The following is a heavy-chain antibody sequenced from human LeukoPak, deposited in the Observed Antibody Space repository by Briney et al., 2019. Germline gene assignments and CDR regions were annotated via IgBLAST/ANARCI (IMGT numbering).Heavy chain of an antibody. CDR3: ARGVPSPFPDPFDH. CDR1: GFTVSNNY. J-gene: IGHJ4*02. V-gene: IGHV3-66*02. D-gene: IGHD6-6*01. CDR2: IYSGGAT. Sequence: PGGSLRLSCAASGFTVSNNYLSWVRKAPGKGPEWVSVIYSGGATHYAASVKGRFTISRDNSKNTPYLQMSSLRAEDTAMYYCARGVPSPFPDPFDHWGQGTLVTVSS.